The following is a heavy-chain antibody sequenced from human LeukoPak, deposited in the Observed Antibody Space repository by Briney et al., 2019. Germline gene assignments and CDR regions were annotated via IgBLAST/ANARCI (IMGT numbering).Heavy chain of an antibody. CDR2: IYHSGST. CDR3: ARGADYGDRIFDY. Sequence: SQTLSLTCAVSGGSISSGGYSWSWIRQPPGKGLEWIGYIYHSGSTYYNPSLKSRVTISVDRSKNQFSLKLSSVTAADTAVYYCARGADYGDRIFDYWGQGTPVTVSS. J-gene: IGHJ4*02. V-gene: IGHV4-30-2*01. D-gene: IGHD4-17*01. CDR1: GGSISSGGYS.